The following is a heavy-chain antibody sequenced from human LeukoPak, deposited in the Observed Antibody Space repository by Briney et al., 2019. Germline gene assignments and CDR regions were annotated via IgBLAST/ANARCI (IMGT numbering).Heavy chain of an antibody. J-gene: IGHJ4*02. CDR2: INPSGGST. V-gene: IGHV1-46*01. Sequence: GASVKVSCKASGYTFTSYYMHWVRQAPGQGLEWMGIINPSGGSTSYAQKFQGRVTMTRDTSTSTVYMELSSLRAEDTAVYYCAREGWGDFWSGYFDYWGQGTLVTVSS. D-gene: IGHD3-3*01. CDR3: AREGWGDFWSGYFDY. CDR1: GYTFTSYY.